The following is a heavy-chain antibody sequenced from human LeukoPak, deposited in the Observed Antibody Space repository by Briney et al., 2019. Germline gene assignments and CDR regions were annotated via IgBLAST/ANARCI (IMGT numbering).Heavy chain of an antibody. V-gene: IGHV1-8*01. J-gene: IGHJ6*02. CDR1: GYTFTSYD. Sequence: ASVKVSCKASGYTFTSYDIKWVRQATGQGLEWMGWMNPNSGNTGYAQKLQGRVTMTTDTSTSTAYMELRSLRSDDTAVYYCARVGPGRDYYYYYGMDVWGQGTTVTVSS. CDR3: ARVGPGRDYYYYYGMDV. CDR2: MNPNSGNT. D-gene: IGHD2-15*01.